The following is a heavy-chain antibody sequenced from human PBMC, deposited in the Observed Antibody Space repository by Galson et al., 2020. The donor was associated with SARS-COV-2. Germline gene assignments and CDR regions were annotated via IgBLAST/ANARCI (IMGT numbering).Heavy chain of an antibody. CDR3: ARERLEY. CDR2: IRSSSGTI. Sequence: GGSLRLSCAASGFTSSSYTMNWVRQAPVKGLELVAYIRSSSGTIYYADSVKGRFTISRDNAKNSLYLQLNSLRVEDTAGYYCARERLEYWGQGTLVTVSS. CDR1: GFTSSSYT. D-gene: IGHD1-1*01. V-gene: IGHV3-48*04. J-gene: IGHJ4*02.